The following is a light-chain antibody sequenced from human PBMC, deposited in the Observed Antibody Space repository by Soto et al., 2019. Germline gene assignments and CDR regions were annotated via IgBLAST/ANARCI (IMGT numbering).Light chain of an antibody. J-gene: IGKJ2*01. CDR1: PGVSNT. CDR3: QQYENWPYT. CDR2: GAS. V-gene: IGKV3-15*01. Sequence: EIVMTQSPATVSLSPGERATLSCRASPGVSNTFAWYQQRPGQAPRLLIYGASIRAPGIPARFSGGGSGTEFTLTITSLQSEDFAVYYCQQYENWPYTFGQGTKLEIK.